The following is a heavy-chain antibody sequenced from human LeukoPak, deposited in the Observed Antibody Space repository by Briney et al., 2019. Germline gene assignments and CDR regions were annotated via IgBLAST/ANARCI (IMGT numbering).Heavy chain of an antibody. CDR1: GFTFSSYG. Sequence: GGSLRLSCAASGFTFSSYGMSWVRQAPGKGLEWVSAISGGGGSTYYADSVKGRFTISRDNSKNTLYLQMNSLRAEDTAVYYCAKRVHYDSAGVDYWGQGTLVTVSS. CDR2: ISGGGGST. J-gene: IGHJ4*02. D-gene: IGHD3-22*01. CDR3: AKRVHYDSAGVDY. V-gene: IGHV3-23*01.